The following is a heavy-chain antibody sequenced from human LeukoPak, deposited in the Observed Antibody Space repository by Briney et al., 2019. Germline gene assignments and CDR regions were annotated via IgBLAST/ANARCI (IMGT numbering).Heavy chain of an antibody. CDR2: ISSSGTTI. CDR3: ARGIRQYAKSYFDY. J-gene: IGHJ4*02. V-gene: IGHV3-11*01. Sequence: GGSLRLSCAASGFTFSDHYISWIRQAPGKGLEWLSYISSSGTTIYYTDSVKGRFTISRDNAKNSLYLQMNSLRAEDTAVYYCARGIRQYAKSYFDYWGQGTLVTVSS. CDR1: GFTFSDHY. D-gene: IGHD4-11*01.